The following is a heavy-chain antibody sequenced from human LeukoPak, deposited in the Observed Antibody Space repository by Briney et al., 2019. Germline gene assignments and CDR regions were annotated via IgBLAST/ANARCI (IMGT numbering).Heavy chain of an antibody. D-gene: IGHD3-22*01. V-gene: IGHV3-21*01. J-gene: IGHJ3*02. CDR3: ARAGRDYYDSSGYLSTDAFDI. CDR2: ISSSSSYI. CDR1: GFTFSSYS. Sequence: GSLRLSCAASGFTFSSYSMNWVRQAPGKGLEWVSSISSSSSYIYYADSVKGRFTISRDNAKNSLYLQMNSLRAEDTAVYYCARAGRDYYDSSGYLSTDAFDIWGQGTMVTVSS.